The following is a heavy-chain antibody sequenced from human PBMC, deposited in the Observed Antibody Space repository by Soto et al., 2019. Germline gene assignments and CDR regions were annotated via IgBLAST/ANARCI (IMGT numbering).Heavy chain of an antibody. J-gene: IGHJ4*02. Sequence: GGSLRLSCAASGFTFSTYSMNWVRQAPGKGLEWVSYISSSSSTIFYTDSVKGRFTVSRDNAKNSLYLQMNSLGAEDTAVYYCASPTYYYDSSGPPAYWGQGTLVTVSS. CDR3: ASPTYYYDSSGPPAY. D-gene: IGHD3-22*01. V-gene: IGHV3-48*01. CDR2: ISSSSSTI. CDR1: GFTFSTYS.